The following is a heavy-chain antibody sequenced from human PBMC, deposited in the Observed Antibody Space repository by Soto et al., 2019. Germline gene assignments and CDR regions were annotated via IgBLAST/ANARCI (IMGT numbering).Heavy chain of an antibody. CDR3: ARTRNGGVADSFDS. D-gene: IGHD3-3*01. CDR2: ISRDGSYI. V-gene: IGHV3-30*04. Sequence: GGSLRLSCAASGFTFSRHAIHWVRLTPGRGLEWVLAISRDGSYIYYTDSVKGRFTVSRDNSKNTVFVQMNRLIPDDTALYFCARTRNGGVADSFDSWGQGTRVTVSS. CDR1: GFTFSRHA. J-gene: IGHJ5*01.